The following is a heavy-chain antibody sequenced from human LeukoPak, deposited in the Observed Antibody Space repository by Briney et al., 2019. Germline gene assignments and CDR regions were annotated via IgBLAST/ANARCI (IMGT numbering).Heavy chain of an antibody. CDR1: GFTFSSYN. CDR2: ISDSSTTI. V-gene: IGHV3-48*01. Sequence: GGSLRLSCAASGFTFSSYNMNWVRQAPGKGLEWVSYISDSSTTIYYADSVKGRFTISRDNAKNSLYLQMNSLRAEDTAAYYCARDRGGAYDFWSGYYTGYFDYWGQGTLVPVSS. J-gene: IGHJ4*02. CDR3: ARDRGGAYDFWSGYYTGYFDY. D-gene: IGHD3-3*01.